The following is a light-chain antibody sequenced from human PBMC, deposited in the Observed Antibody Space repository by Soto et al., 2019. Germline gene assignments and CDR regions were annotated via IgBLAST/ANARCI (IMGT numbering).Light chain of an antibody. CDR3: QQRSNWPLT. CDR1: QSVSSY. Sequence: EIVLTQSPATLSLSPGERATLSCRASQSVSSYLAWYQQKPGQAPRLLIYDASNRATGIPARFSGSGSGTDFTLSSLEPEDCAVYYCQQRSNWPLTFGGGTKVEIK. V-gene: IGKV3-11*01. J-gene: IGKJ4*01. CDR2: DAS.